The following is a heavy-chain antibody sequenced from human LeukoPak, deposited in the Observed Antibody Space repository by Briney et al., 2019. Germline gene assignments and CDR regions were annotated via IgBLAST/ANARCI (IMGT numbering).Heavy chain of an antibody. CDR3: ARQGAYN. Sequence: ASVKVSCKASGYIFPSYDINWVRQATGQGLEWMGWMNTNSGNTGYAQKFQGRVTMTRNSYISTAYMELSSLRSEDTAVYYCARQGAYNWGQGNLVTVS. CDR1: GYIFPSYD. V-gene: IGHV1-8*01. J-gene: IGHJ4*02. D-gene: IGHD3-16*01. CDR2: MNTNSGNT.